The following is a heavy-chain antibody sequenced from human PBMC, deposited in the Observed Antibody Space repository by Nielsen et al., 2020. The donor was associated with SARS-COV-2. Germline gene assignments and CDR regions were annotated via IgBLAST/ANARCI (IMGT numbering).Heavy chain of an antibody. J-gene: IGHJ6*02. V-gene: IGHV3-11*04. CDR1: GFTFSDYY. Sequence: GGSLRLSCAASGFTFSDYYMSWIRQAPGKGLEWVSYITSGGSAVYYADSVKGRFTISRDNAKNSLYLQMNSLRAEDTAVYYCARLDGAYYYGMDVWGQGTMVTVSS. CDR3: ARLDGAYYYGMDV. CDR2: ITSGGSAV. D-gene: IGHD4-17*01.